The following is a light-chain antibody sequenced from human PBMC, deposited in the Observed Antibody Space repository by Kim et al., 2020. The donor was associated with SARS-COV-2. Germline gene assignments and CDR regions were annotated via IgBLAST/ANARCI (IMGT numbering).Light chain of an antibody. J-gene: IGLJ1*01. CDR2: DKN. CDR3: NSRDSSGNLYV. Sequence: SSELTQDPAVSVALGQTVSFTCQGDSLRTYYAGWYQQKPGQAPVLVIYDKNNRPSGIPDRFSGSSSGDPASLTITGAQAEDEADYYCNSRDSSGNLYVFG. V-gene: IGLV3-19*01. CDR1: SLRTYY.